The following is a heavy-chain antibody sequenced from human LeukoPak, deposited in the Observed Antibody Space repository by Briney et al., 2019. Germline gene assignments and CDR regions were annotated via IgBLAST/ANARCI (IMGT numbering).Heavy chain of an antibody. D-gene: IGHD5-12*01. CDR1: GGSISNSY. V-gene: IGHV4-59*01. CDR2: IYYSGTT. CDR3: ARGFDSKSTYFDY. Sequence: SETLSLTCTVSGGSISNSYWNWIRQPPGKGLEWIGYIYYSGTTKYNPSLRSRVTISVDTSKNQFSLRLTSVTAANTAVYYCARGFDSKSTYFDYWGQGTLVTVSS. J-gene: IGHJ4*02.